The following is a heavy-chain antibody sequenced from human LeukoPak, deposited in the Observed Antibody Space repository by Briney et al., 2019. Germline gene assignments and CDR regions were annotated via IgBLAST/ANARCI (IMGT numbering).Heavy chain of an antibody. J-gene: IGHJ6*04. Sequence: GGSLRLSCAVTGFTVSNNYMRWVRQAPGKGLEWVSLIYSGGGIYYADSVKGRFTISRDNSKNTLYLQMNSLRAEDTAIYYCARDYYGSGSYHDVWGKGTTVTISS. V-gene: IGHV3-66*01. D-gene: IGHD3-10*01. CDR1: GFTVSNNY. CDR3: ARDYYGSGSYHDV. CDR2: IYSGGGI.